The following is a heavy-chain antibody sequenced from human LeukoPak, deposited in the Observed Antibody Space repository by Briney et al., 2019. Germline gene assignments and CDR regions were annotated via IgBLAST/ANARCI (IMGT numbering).Heavy chain of an antibody. CDR1: GFTFSSYW. J-gene: IGHJ4*02. CDR3: ARAFGVAPADY. D-gene: IGHD6-25*01. V-gene: IGHV3-74*01. Sequence: GGSLRLSWAASGFTFSSYWMHRVRQAPGKGLVWVSRINSDGSSTSYADSVKGRFTISRDNAKNTLYLEMNSLRAEDTAVYYCARAFGVAPADYWGQGTLVTVSS. CDR2: INSDGSST.